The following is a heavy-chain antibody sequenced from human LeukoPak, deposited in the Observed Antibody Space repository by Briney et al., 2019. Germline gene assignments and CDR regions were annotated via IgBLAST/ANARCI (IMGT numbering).Heavy chain of an antibody. Sequence: SETLSLTCTVSGGSISSYYWSWIRQPPGKGLEWIGYIYYSGSTNYNPSLKSRVTISVDTSKNQFSLKLSSVTAADMAVYYCARLAATLDYFDYWGQGTLVTVSS. V-gene: IGHV4-59*01. CDR3: ARLAATLDYFDY. CDR2: IYYSGST. J-gene: IGHJ4*02. D-gene: IGHD2-15*01. CDR1: GGSISSYY.